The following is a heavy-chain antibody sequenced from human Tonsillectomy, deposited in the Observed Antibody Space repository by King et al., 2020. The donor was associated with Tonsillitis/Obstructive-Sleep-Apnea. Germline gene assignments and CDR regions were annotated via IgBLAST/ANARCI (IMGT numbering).Heavy chain of an antibody. D-gene: IGHD3-10*01. CDR3: SRGRDYYG. CDR2: ISGGGGDFI. J-gene: IGHJ4*02. V-gene: IGHV3-48*02. CDR1: GFTFTTYD. Sequence: VQLVESGGGLVQPGGSLRLSCTASGFTFTTYDMNWVRQAPGKGLEGVSYISGGGGDFIYYADSVKGGFTKSRDNAKNSLYLQMNSLRDEDTAMYYCSRGRDYYGGGQGALVTVSS.